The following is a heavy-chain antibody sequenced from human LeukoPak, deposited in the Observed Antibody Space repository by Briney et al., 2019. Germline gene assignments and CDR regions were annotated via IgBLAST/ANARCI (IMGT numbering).Heavy chain of an antibody. CDR1: GFRFRAYA. J-gene: IGHJ4*02. Sequence: GGSLRLSCAASGFRFRAYALRWVRQAPGKGLEWVAAIGGSGGDTYYADSVKGRVTISRDNSKNTLFLQMNNLRPEGTAVYYCAMHGTTGTTFFDNWGQGTLVIVSS. CDR3: AMHGTTGTTFFDN. V-gene: IGHV3-23*01. D-gene: IGHD1-1*01. CDR2: IGGSGGDT.